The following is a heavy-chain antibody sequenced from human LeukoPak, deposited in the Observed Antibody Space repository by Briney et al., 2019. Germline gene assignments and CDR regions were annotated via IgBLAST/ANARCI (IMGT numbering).Heavy chain of an antibody. CDR1: GFTFSNYR. V-gene: IGHV3-7*01. J-gene: IGHJ4*02. Sequence: GGSLRLSCAASGFTFSNYRMSWVRQAPGKGLEWVANIFQNGLEKFYVDSVKGRFTISRDDAKNSLYLQMNSLRAEDTAVYYCAAWEGSSWFDYWGQGTLVTVSS. CDR2: IFQNGLEK. D-gene: IGHD6-13*01. CDR3: AAWEGSSWFDY.